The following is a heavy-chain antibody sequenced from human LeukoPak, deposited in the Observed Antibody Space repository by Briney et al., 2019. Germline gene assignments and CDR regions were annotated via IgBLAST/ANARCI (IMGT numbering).Heavy chain of an antibody. CDR2: ISSSGSTI. CDR3: AELGITMIGGV. D-gene: IGHD3-10*02. Sequence: GGSLRLSCAASGFTFSSYEMNWVRQAPGEGLEWVSYISSSGSTIYYADSVKGRFTISRDNAKNSLHLQMNSLRAEATAVYYCAELGITMIGGVWGKGTTVTISS. J-gene: IGHJ6*04. CDR1: GFTFSSYE. V-gene: IGHV3-48*03.